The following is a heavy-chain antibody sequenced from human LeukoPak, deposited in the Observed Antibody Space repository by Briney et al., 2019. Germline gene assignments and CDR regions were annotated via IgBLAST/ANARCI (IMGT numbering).Heavy chain of an antibody. V-gene: IGHV4-28*03. Sequence: SDTLSLTCAVSGYSISSSNWWGWIRQPPGKGLEWIGYIYYSGSTYYNPSLKSRVTMSVDTSKNQFSLKLSSVTAVDTAVYYCARGQPGDYFDYWGQGTLVTVSS. CDR2: IYYSGST. CDR1: GYSISSSNW. D-gene: IGHD3-10*01. J-gene: IGHJ4*02. CDR3: ARGQPGDYFDY.